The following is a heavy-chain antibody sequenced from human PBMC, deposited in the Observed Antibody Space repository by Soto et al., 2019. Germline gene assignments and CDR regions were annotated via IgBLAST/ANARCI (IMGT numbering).Heavy chain of an antibody. Sequence: QVQLVESGGGVVQPGRSLRLSCAASGFTFSSYGMHWVRQAPGKGLEWVAVIWYDGSNKYYADSVKGRFTISRDNSKNTLYLQMNSLRAEDTAVYYRARDRIVATAPGLDRVDAFDIWGQGTMVTVSS. V-gene: IGHV3-33*01. CDR1: GFTFSSYG. J-gene: IGHJ3*02. CDR2: IWYDGSNK. CDR3: ARDRIVATAPGLDRVDAFDI. D-gene: IGHD5-12*01.